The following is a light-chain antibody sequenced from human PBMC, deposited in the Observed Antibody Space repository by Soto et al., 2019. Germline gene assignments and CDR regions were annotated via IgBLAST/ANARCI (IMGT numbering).Light chain of an antibody. V-gene: IGLV2-14*01. Sequence: QSALTQPASVSGSPGQSITVSCTGTSSDVGGYNYVSWYQQHPGKAPKLMIYDVSNRPSGVSNRFSGSKSGNTASLTISGLQPEDEADYYCSSYTSSSPYVIFGGGTKLTVL. CDR1: SSDVGGYNY. CDR2: DVS. CDR3: SSYTSSSPYVI. J-gene: IGLJ2*01.